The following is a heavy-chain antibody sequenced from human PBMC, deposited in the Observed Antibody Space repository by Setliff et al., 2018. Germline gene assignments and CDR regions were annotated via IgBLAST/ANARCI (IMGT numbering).Heavy chain of an antibody. V-gene: IGHV3-74*03. Sequence: PGGSLRLSCAASGFTFSDYWMHWVRQAPGKGLVWVSRVDSDGSSTKYADSVKGRFTISRDNAKNTLYLQMNSLRAEDTAVYYCLMIVLRWGQGTMVTVSS. J-gene: IGHJ3*01. CDR2: VDSDGSST. CDR3: LMIVLR. D-gene: IGHD2-8*01. CDR1: GFTFSDYW.